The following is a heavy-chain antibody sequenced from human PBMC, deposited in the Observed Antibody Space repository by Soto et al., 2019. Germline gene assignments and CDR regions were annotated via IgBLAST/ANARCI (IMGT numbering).Heavy chain of an antibody. V-gene: IGHV4-4*02. Sequence: QVQLQESGPGLVKPSRTLSLTCAVSNGSITSSNWWSWVRQPPGKGLEWIGQIYHSGSTNYNPSLKSRVTISLDKSKNQFSLKLSSVTAADTAVYYCARDLRLGYFDYWGQGTLVTVSS. D-gene: IGHD3-16*01. CDR2: IYHSGST. CDR1: NGSITSSNW. CDR3: ARDLRLGYFDY. J-gene: IGHJ4*02.